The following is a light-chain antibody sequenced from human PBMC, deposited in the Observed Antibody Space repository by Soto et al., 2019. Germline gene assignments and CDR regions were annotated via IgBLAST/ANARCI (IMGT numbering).Light chain of an antibody. CDR1: QSVGSNY. J-gene: IGKJ2*01. CDR2: GAS. CDR3: QQYGHSPYT. Sequence: EVVLTQSPGTLSLSPGEGATLSCRASQSVGSNYLAWFQQKLGRAPRLLIYGASSRATDIPDRFSGSGSGTDFTLTMTRLEPEDSAVYYCQQYGHSPYTFGQGTKVDIK. V-gene: IGKV3-20*01.